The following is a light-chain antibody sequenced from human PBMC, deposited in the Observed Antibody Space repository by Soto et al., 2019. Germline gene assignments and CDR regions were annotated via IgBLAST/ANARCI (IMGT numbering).Light chain of an antibody. V-gene: IGKV3-15*01. Sequence: TVMTQSPATLSVSPGERATLSCRASQGLGTNLAWYQQRPGQAPRLLIYAASTRATGVPARFSGSGSETEFTLTITTLLSEDFAVYYCQQYNHWPLSFGVGTKVEIK. CDR2: AAS. CDR3: QQYNHWPLS. J-gene: IGKJ4*01. CDR1: QGLGTN.